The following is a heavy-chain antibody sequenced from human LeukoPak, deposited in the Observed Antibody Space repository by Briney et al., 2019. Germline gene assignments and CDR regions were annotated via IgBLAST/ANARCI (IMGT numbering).Heavy chain of an antibody. CDR2: IDSDGSST. CDR3: ARDQGRYSSSWFDY. Sequence: GGSLRLSCAASGLAVSSNYMSWVRQAPGKGLVWVSRIDSDGSSTSYADSVKGRFTISRDNAKNTLYLQMNSLRAEDTAVYYCARDQGRYSSSWFDYWGQGTLVTVSS. J-gene: IGHJ4*02. V-gene: IGHV3-74*01. CDR1: GLAVSSNY. D-gene: IGHD6-13*01.